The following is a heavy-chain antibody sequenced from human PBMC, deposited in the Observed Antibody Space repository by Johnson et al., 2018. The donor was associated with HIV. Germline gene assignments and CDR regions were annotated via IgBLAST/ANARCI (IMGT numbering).Heavy chain of an antibody. CDR2: INWNAGRT. V-gene: IGHV3-20*03. J-gene: IGHJ3*02. D-gene: IGHD2-15*01. Sequence: MKWVRQTPGMGLEWVSAINWNAGRTGYADSVKGRFTISRDNAKNSLYLQMNNLRGEDTAVYYCARLRSGNRAFDIWGQGTMVTVSS. CDR3: ARLRSGNRAFDI.